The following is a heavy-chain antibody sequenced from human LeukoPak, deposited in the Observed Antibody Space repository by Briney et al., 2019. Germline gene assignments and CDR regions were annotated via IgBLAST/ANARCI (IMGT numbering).Heavy chain of an antibody. CDR1: GGSIRSYY. D-gene: IGHD6-13*01. Sequence: PSETLSLTCTVSGGSIRSYYWSWIRQPPGKGLEWIAYIYYSGSTNYNPSLKSRVTISVDTSKNQFSLNLSSVTAADTAVYYCARHSILAASGTGVFDYWGQGTLVTVSS. CDR3: ARHSILAASGTGVFDY. V-gene: IGHV4-59*08. J-gene: IGHJ4*02. CDR2: IYYSGST.